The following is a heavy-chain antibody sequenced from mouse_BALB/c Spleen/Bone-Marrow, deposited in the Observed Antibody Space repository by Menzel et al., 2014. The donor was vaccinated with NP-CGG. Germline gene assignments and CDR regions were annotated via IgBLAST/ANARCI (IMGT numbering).Heavy chain of an antibody. Sequence: VQLKESGPELVKPGASMKISCKASGYSFTGYTMNWVKQSHGKNLEWIGLINPYNGGTSYNQKFMGKATLTVDKSSSTAYMELLSQTSEDSAVYYCARWDYYGYAMDYWGQGTSVTVSS. D-gene: IGHD1-1*01. CDR3: ARWDYYGYAMDY. CDR2: INPYNGGT. J-gene: IGHJ4*01. V-gene: IGHV1-18*01. CDR1: GYSFTGYT.